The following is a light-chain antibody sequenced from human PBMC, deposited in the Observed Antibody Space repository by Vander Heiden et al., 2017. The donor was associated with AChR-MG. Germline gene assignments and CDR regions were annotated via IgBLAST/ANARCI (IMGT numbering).Light chain of an antibody. CDR2: SAS. CDR1: ESISNY. CDR3: QQSYSTPYT. V-gene: IGKV1-39*01. J-gene: IGKJ2*01. Sequence: DIQMTQSPSSLSASVGDRVTITCRASESISNYLHWYQQKPGKAPRRLIYSASMIYSASSLQSGVPSRFSGSGSGTDFTLTISSLQPEDFATYYCQQSYSTPYTFGQGTKVESK.